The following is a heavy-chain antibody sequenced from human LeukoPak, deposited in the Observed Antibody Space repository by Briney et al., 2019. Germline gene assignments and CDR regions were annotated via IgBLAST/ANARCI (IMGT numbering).Heavy chain of an antibody. J-gene: IGHJ5*02. CDR3: ARGSSSWYRSLCWFDP. CDR1: GGSFSGYY. Sequence: SETLSLTCAVYGGSFSGYYWSWIRQPPGKGLEWIGEINHSGSTNYNPSLKSRVTISVDTSKNQFSLKLSSVTAADTAVYYCARGSSSWYRSLCWFDPWGQGTLVTVSS. CDR2: INHSGST. V-gene: IGHV4-34*01. D-gene: IGHD6-13*01.